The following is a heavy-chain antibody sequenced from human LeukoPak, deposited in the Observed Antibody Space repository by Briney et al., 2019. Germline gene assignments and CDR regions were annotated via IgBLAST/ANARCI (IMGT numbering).Heavy chain of an antibody. CDR3: ARVSAHAGIAVAASDY. V-gene: IGHV4-39*07. CDR2: IYHSGST. D-gene: IGHD6-19*01. J-gene: IGHJ4*02. CDR1: SGSISSSSHY. Sequence: SETLSLTCTVSSGSISSSSHYWGWIRQPPGKGLEWIGSIYHSGSTYYNPSLKSRVTISVDTSKNQFSLKLSSVTAADTAVYYCARVSAHAGIAVAASDYWGQGTLVTVSS.